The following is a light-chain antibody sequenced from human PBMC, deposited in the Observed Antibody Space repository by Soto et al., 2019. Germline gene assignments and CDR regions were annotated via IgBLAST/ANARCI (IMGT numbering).Light chain of an antibody. CDR2: DVS. J-gene: IGLJ1*01. V-gene: IGLV2-14*01. Sequence: QSVLTQPGSVSGSPGQSITITCTGTSSDVGGYNYVSWYQQHPGKAPKLMIYDVSNRPSGVSNLFSGSKSGNTASLTISGLQAEDEADYYCSSYTSSSTLDYVFGTGPKVTVL. CDR3: SSYTSSSTLDYV. CDR1: SSDVGGYNY.